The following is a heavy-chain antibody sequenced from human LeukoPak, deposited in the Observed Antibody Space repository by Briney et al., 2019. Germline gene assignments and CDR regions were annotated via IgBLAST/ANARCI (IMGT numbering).Heavy chain of an antibody. CDR3: ARRDSSGYYFKDMDY. Sequence: ASVKVSCKASGYTFTSYYMHWVRQAPGQGLEWMGIINPSGGSTSYAQKFQGRVTMTRDTSTSTVYMELSSLRSEDTAVYYCARRDSSGYYFKDMDYWGQGTLVTVSS. CDR2: INPSGGST. V-gene: IGHV1-46*01. J-gene: IGHJ4*02. D-gene: IGHD3-22*01. CDR1: GYTFTSYY.